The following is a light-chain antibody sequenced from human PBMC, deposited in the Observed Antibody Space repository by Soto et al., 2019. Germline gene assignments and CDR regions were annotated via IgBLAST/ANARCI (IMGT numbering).Light chain of an antibody. CDR3: NAHPSMSTGV. J-gene: IGLJ1*01. CDR2: EVS. V-gene: IGLV2-14*01. Sequence: QSALTQPASVSGSPGQSITISCTGTSSEVGGYNYVSWYQQHPGKAPKLIIYEVSNRPSGVPNRFSGSKSCNTASLTISGLQAEDEADYYCNAHPSMSTGVFGTGTKLTVL. CDR1: SSEVGGYNY.